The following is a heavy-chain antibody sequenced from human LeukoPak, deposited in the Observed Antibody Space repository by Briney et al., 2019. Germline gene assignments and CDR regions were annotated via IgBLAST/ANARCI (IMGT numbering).Heavy chain of an antibody. CDR2: INPNSGGT. CDR1: GYTFTGYY. D-gene: IGHD2-2*01. CDR3: ARDGPGDSTAFDY. Sequence: ASVKVSCKASGYTFTGYYIHWVRQAPGQGLEWMGWINPNSGGTNYAQKFQGRVAMTRDTSISTAYMELSRLRSDDTAVYYCARDGPGDSTAFDYWGQGTLFTVSS. V-gene: IGHV1-2*02. J-gene: IGHJ4*02.